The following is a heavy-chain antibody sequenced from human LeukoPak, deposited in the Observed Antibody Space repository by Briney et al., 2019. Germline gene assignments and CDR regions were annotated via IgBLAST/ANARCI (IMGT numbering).Heavy chain of an antibody. J-gene: IGHJ6*02. Sequence: SETLSLTCAVYGGSFSGYYWSWIRQPPGKGLEWIGEINHSGSTNYNPSLKSRVTISVDTSKNQFSLKLSSVTAADTAVYYCARGGVTMVRGVIIPYYYYGMDVWGQGTTVTVSS. CDR1: GGSFSGYY. CDR2: INHSGST. V-gene: IGHV4-34*01. CDR3: ARGGVTMVRGVIIPYYYYGMDV. D-gene: IGHD3-10*01.